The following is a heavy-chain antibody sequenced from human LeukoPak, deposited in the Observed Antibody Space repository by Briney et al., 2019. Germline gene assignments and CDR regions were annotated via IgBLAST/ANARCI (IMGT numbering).Heavy chain of an antibody. J-gene: IGHJ3*01. CDR3: ARDGRTYCDIF. CDR1: GFTFSSYW. CDR2: IRQDGSEK. D-gene: IGHD3-22*01. V-gene: IGHV3-7*01. Sequence: PGGSLRLSCAASGFTFSSYWMNWVRQAPGKGLEWVANIRQDGSEKYYVDSVKGRFTISRDNARNSLYLQMNRLRAEDTAGYYCARDGRTYCDIFWGQGTMVIVSS.